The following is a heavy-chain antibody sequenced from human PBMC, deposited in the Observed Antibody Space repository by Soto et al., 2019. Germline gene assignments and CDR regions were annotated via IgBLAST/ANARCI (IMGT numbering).Heavy chain of an antibody. Sequence: QVQLVQSGAEVKKPGSSVKVSCKASGGTFSSYTISWVRQAPGQGLEWMGRIIPILGIANYAQKFQGRVTITAEKSTSTAALELSSRRSEAAAVYYCASVYGDYTYWGQGTLFTVSS. CDR2: IIPILGIA. D-gene: IGHD3-3*01. CDR3: ASVYGDYTY. CDR1: GGTFSSYT. J-gene: IGHJ4*02. V-gene: IGHV1-69*02.